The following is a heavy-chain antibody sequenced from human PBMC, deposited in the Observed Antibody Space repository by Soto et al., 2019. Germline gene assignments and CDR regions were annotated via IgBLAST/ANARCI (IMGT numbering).Heavy chain of an antibody. CDR1: GGTFSSDA. J-gene: IGHJ6*02. V-gene: IGHV1-69*13. D-gene: IGHD3-3*01. CDR3: ARAHITVFGAVITPDYYYGMDV. Sequence: SVNVSWKASGGTFSSDAISWVRQAPEQGLEWMGGIIPIVGTANYAQKFQGRVTITADESTSTAYMELSSLRSEDTAVYYCARAHITVFGAVITPDYYYGMDVWGQGTTVTVSS. CDR2: IIPIVGTA.